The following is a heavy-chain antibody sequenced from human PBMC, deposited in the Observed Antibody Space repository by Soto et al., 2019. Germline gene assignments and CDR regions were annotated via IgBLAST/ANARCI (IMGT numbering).Heavy chain of an antibody. CDR2: ISYDGTNK. J-gene: IGHJ4*02. CDR3: ARGFAWGDHDPPYFDY. V-gene: IGHV3-30*04. CDR1: GFVFSDYA. Sequence: QVQLVESGGGVVQPGRSLRLSCAASGFVFSDYAMHWVRQAPGEGLEWVALISYDGTNKYYRDSVKGRFSISRDNSKKTLFLQMNSLRPEDTAMYFCARGFAWGDHDPPYFDYWGQGTLVAVSS. D-gene: IGHD2-21*02.